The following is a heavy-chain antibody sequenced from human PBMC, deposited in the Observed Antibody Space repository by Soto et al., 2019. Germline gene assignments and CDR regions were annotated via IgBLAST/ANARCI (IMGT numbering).Heavy chain of an antibody. CDR2: TSYDGSNK. CDR1: GFTFRSYV. D-gene: IGHD3-16*01. J-gene: IGHJ1*01. CDR3: ARWGTTGGLDV. Sequence: QVQLVESGGGVVQPGTSRRLSCVGSGFTFRSYVIHWVRQAPGKGLEWVALTSYDGSNKDYGDSVKGRFTISRDNSRNTVELQMHSLRREDTALYYCARWGTTGGLDVWGQGTLVSVSS. V-gene: IGHV3-33*05.